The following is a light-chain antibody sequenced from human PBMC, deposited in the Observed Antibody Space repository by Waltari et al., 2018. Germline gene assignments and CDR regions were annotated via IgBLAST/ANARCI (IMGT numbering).Light chain of an antibody. CDR3: MFWPSNVWV. J-gene: IGLJ3*02. CDR1: SDINVGDFI. Sequence: QPVLTQPPSSSASPGESARLTCTLPSDINVGDFIIYWYQQKPGSPPRFLLYYNSDSEKAQGSGCPSRFSGSKEASANAGILLISGLQSEDEADYYCMFWPSNVWVFGGGTKLTVL. V-gene: IGLV5-37*01. CDR2: YNSDSEK.